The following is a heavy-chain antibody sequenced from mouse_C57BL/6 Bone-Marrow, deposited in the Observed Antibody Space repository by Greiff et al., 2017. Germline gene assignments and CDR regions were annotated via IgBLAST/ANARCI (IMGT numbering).Heavy chain of an antibody. Sequence: VQLKQPGAELVMPGASVKLSCKASGFNIKDYYMHWVKQRPEQGLEWIGRIDPEDGDTEYAPKFQGKATMTADTSSNTAYLQLSSLTSEDTAVYYCTTYYYGSSYPAWFAYWGKGTLVTVSA. V-gene: IGHV14-1*01. D-gene: IGHD1-1*01. CDR1: GFNIKDYY. CDR3: TTYYYGSSYPAWFAY. J-gene: IGHJ3*01. CDR2: IDPEDGDT.